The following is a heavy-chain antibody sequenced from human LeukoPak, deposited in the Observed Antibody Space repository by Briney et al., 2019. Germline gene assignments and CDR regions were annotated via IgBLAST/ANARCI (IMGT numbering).Heavy chain of an antibody. CDR1: GGSISNFY. D-gene: IGHD3-3*01. CDR3: AQSYYDFWTGPIGY. V-gene: IGHV4-4*07. Sequence: SETLSLTCTVSGGSISNFYWSWIRQPAGKGLEWIGRIYTSGNTNYNPSLKSRVTMSVDTSKNQFSLKLSSVTAADTAVYYCAQSYYDFWTGPIGYWGQGTLVTVSS. CDR2: IYTSGNT. J-gene: IGHJ4*02.